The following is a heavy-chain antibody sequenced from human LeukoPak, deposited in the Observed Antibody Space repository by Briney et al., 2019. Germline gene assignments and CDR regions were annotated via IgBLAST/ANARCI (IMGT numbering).Heavy chain of an antibody. D-gene: IGHD2-21*01. CDR1: GFTVSDSF. J-gene: IGHJ4*02. Sequence: PGGSLRLSCAASGFTVSDSFMTWVRQAPGKGLEWVSVIYVAGSTYYADSVKGRFTVSRDNSKNTLYLQMNSLRAEDTAVYYCAKDPEVSLFDYWGQGTLVTVSS. CDR2: IYVAGST. CDR3: AKDPEVSLFDY. V-gene: IGHV3-53*01.